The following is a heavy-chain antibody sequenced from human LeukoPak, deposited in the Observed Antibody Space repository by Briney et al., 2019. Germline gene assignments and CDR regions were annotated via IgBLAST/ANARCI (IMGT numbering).Heavy chain of an antibody. CDR3: ARLDDSSGYPTNFDS. CDR1: GGSISSYY. Sequence: SETLSLTCTVSGGSISSYYWSWIRQPPGEGLEWIGYIYYSGSTNYNPSLKSRVTISVDTSKNQFSLKLSSVTAADTAVYYCARLDDSSGYPTNFDSWGQGTLVTVSS. J-gene: IGHJ4*02. D-gene: IGHD3-22*01. CDR2: IYYSGST. V-gene: IGHV4-59*08.